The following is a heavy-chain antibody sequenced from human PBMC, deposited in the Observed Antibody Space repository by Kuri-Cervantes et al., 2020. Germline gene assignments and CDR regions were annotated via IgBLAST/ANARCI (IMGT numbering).Heavy chain of an antibody. CDR3: ARDLVLDSLTGYSIRGVGMDV. Sequence: GSLRLSCTASGFTFNTYDMNWVRQAPGKGLEWVSSITSDSYYIYYADSVKGRFTISRDNARNSLYLQMNSLRAEDTAVYFCARDLVLDSLTGYSIRGVGMDVWGQGTTVTVSS. CDR2: ITSDSYYI. D-gene: IGHD3-9*01. CDR1: GFTFNTYD. J-gene: IGHJ6*02. V-gene: IGHV3-21*01.